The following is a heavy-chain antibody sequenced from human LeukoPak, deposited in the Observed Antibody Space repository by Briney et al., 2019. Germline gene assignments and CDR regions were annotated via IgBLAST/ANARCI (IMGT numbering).Heavy chain of an antibody. Sequence: PGGSLRLSCAASGFTLSTYGMHWVRQAPGKGLEWVAVISYDGSNKYYADSVKGRFTISRDNSKNTLYLQMNSLRAEDTAVYYCAKDRDWGQGTLVTVSS. CDR3: AKDRD. D-gene: IGHD3-10*01. J-gene: IGHJ4*02. CDR2: ISYDGSNK. CDR1: GFTLSTYG. V-gene: IGHV3-30*18.